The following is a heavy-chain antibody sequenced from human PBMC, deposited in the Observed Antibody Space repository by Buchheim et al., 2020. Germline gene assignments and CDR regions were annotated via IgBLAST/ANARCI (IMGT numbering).Heavy chain of an antibody. J-gene: IGHJ4*02. D-gene: IGHD4-17*01. V-gene: IGHV1-8*01. CDR3: ARVYGDIDY. CDR2: MNLKSGNT. CDR1: GYTFTCCD. Sequence: QVQLVQSGAEVKKPGASVKVSCKASGYTFTCCDINWVRQAPGRGLEWMGWMNLKSGNTGYAQKFQGRVTMTRNNFISTAYMELSGLRSEDTAVYYCARVYGDIDYWGQGTL.